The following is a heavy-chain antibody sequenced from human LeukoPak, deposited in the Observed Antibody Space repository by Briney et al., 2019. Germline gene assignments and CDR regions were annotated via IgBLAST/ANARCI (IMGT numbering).Heavy chain of an antibody. D-gene: IGHD6-6*01. CDR1: GGTFSSYA. J-gene: IGHJ6*03. CDR3: ASSSSSLGYYYYYMDV. V-gene: IGHV1-69*01. CDR2: IIPIFGTA. Sequence: ASVKVSCKASGGTFSSYAISWVRQAPGQGLEWMGGIIPIFGTANYAQKFQGRVTITADGSTSTAYMELSSLRSEDTAVYYCASSSSSLGYYYYYMDVWGKGTTVTVSS.